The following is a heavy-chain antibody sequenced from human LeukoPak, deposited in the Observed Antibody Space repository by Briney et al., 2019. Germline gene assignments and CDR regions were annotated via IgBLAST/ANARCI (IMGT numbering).Heavy chain of an antibody. CDR3: ARRYYYDSSGYPYDAFDI. Sequence: RGESLKISCKGSGYSFTSYWIGWVRQMPGKGLEWMGIIYPGDSDTRYSPSFQGQVTISADKSISTAYLQWSSLKASDTAIYYCARRYYYDSSGYPYDAFDIWGQGTMVTVSS. D-gene: IGHD3-22*01. V-gene: IGHV5-51*01. J-gene: IGHJ3*02. CDR2: IYPGDSDT. CDR1: GYSFTSYW.